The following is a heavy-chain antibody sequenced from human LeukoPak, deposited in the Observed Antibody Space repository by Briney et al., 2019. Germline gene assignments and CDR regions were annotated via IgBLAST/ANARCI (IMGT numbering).Heavy chain of an antibody. Sequence: ASVKVSCKASGYTFTGYYMHWVRQAPGQGLEWMGWTNPNSGGTNYAQKFQGRVTMTRDTSISTAYMELSRLRSDDTAVYYCARGPAVWDSSSSVHYWGQGTLVTVSS. CDR2: TNPNSGGT. CDR3: ARGPAVWDSSSSVHY. J-gene: IGHJ4*02. V-gene: IGHV1-2*02. D-gene: IGHD6-6*01. CDR1: GYTFTGYY.